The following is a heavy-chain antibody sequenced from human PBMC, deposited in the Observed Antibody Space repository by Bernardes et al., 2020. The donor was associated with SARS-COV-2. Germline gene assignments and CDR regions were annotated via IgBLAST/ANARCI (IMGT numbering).Heavy chain of an antibody. CDR2: ISASNGNT. Sequence: ASVKVSCKATGYTFTIYGISWVRQAPGQGLEWMGWISASNGNTNYAQKFQGRVTMTTDTSTNTAYMELTSLKSDDTAVYYCARVVCYSCHSDYWGQGTQVTVSS. D-gene: IGHD2-8*01. CDR1: GYTFTIYG. J-gene: IGHJ4*02. CDR3: ARVVCYSCHSDY. V-gene: IGHV1-18*01.